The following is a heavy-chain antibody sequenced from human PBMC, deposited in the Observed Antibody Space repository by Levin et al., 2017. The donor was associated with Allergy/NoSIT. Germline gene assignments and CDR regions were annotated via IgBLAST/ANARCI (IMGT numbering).Heavy chain of an antibody. CDR2: MNPNSGNT. CDR1: GYTFTSYD. J-gene: IGHJ4*02. D-gene: IGHD1-26*01. V-gene: IGHV1-8*01. Sequence: GESLKISCKASGYTFTSYDINWVRQATGQGLEWMGWMNPNSGNTGYAQKFQGRVTMTRNTSISTAYMELSSLRSEDTAVYYCAREGGGVGRATKLRAFDYWGQGTLVTVSS. CDR3: AREGGGVGRATKLRAFDY.